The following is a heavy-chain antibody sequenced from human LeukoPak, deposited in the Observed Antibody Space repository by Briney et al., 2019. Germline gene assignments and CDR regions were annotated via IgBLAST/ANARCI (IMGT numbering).Heavy chain of an antibody. CDR3: ARDTVPGDSFDI. J-gene: IGHJ3*02. Sequence: SETLSLTCTVSGGSVSSDSYFWSWIRQPPGKGLEWIGYIYYSGSTNYNPSLKSRVTISVDTSKNQFSLKLSSVTAADTAVYYCARDTVPGDSFDIWGQGTMVTVSS. CDR1: GGSVSSDSYF. V-gene: IGHV4-61*01. CDR2: IYYSGST.